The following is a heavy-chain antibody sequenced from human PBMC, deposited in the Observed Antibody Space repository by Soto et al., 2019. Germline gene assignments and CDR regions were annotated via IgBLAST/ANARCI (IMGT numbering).Heavy chain of an antibody. CDR1: GYSFTGYN. J-gene: IGHJ4*02. D-gene: IGHD6-19*01. CDR2: INANNGHT. V-gene: IGHV1-2*02. Sequence: QVQLVQSGAEVKKPGASVKVSCKASGYSFTGYNMHWVRQAPGQGLEWMGWINANNGHTDFAQKFQGRVTMTRDTSISTAYMELNRLRSDDTAMYYCARVRVDSGWNNSPDYWGQGTLVTVSS. CDR3: ARVRVDSGWNNSPDY.